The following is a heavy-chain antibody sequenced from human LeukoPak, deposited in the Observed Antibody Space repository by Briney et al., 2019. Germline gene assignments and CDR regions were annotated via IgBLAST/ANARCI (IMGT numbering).Heavy chain of an antibody. CDR3: ARYYYDSSGYYPWYFDY. J-gene: IGHJ4*02. V-gene: IGHV5-51*01. Sequence: GEFLKISCKGSGYSFTSYWIGWVRQMPGKGLEWMGIIYPGDSDTRYSPSFQGQVTISADKSISTAYLQWSSLKASDTAMYYCARYYYDSSGYYPWYFDYWGQGTLVTVSS. CDR1: GYSFTSYW. D-gene: IGHD3-22*01. CDR2: IYPGDSDT.